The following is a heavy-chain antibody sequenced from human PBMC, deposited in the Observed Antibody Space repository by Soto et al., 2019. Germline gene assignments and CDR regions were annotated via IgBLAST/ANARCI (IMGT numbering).Heavy chain of an antibody. V-gene: IGHV1-69*13. CDR3: ARDGVVVVAATYSADAFDI. J-gene: IGHJ3*02. D-gene: IGHD2-15*01. CDR1: GGTFSSYA. Sequence: SVKVSCKASGGTFSSYAISWVRQAPGQGLEWMGGIIPIFGTANYAQKFQGRVTITADESTSTAYMELSSLRSEDTAVYYCARDGVVVVAATYSADAFDIWGQGTMVTVS. CDR2: IIPIFGTA.